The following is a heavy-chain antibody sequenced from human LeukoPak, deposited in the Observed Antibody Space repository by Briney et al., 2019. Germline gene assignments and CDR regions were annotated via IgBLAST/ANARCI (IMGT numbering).Heavy chain of an antibody. Sequence: ASVKVSCKASGYTFTSYYMHWVRQAPGQGLEWMGIINPSGGSTSYAQKFQGRVTMTRDMSTSTVYMELSSLKSEDTAVYYCATTGGDIYYYYMDVWGKGTTVTISS. D-gene: IGHD3-16*01. CDR3: ATTGGDIYYYYMDV. V-gene: IGHV1-46*01. J-gene: IGHJ6*03. CDR2: INPSGGST. CDR1: GYTFTSYY.